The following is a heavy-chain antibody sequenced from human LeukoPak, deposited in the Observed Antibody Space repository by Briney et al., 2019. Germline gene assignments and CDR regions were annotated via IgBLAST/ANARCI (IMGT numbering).Heavy chain of an antibody. Sequence: ASVKVSCKASGYTFTSYGISWVRQAPGQGLEWMGIINPSGGSTSYAQKFQGRVTMTRDTSTSTAYMELSSLRSEDTAVYYCARDPSGWYDYWGQGTLVTVSS. D-gene: IGHD6-19*01. CDR2: INPSGGST. J-gene: IGHJ4*02. CDR3: ARDPSGWYDY. V-gene: IGHV1-46*01. CDR1: GYTFTSYG.